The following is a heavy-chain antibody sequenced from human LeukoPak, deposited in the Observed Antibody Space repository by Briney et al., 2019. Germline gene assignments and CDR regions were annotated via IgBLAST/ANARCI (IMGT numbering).Heavy chain of an antibody. D-gene: IGHD1-14*01. CDR1: LYTFTGHY. J-gene: IGHJ4*02. CDR3: ARDLGSVAGTAGDY. Sequence: ASVKVSCKASLYTFTGHYMQWGRQAPGQGLEWMGWIIPKSGGTNFAQKFQGRVTMTRDTSNNTVYLDLRSLRPDDTATYFCARDLGSVAGTAGDYWGQGTLVIVSS. V-gene: IGHV1-2*02. CDR2: IIPKSGGT.